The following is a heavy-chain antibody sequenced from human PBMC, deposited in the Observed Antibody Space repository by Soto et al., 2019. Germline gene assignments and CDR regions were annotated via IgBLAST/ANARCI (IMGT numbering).Heavy chain of an antibody. CDR3: ATKTIFGVVDYYYYGMDV. CDR2: FDPEDGET. V-gene: IGHV1-24*01. CDR1: GYTLTELS. Sequence: VASVKVSCKVSGYTLTELSMHWVRQAPGKGLEWMGGFDPEDGETIYAQKFQGRVTMTEDTSTDTAYMELSSLRSEDTAVYYCATKTIFGVVDYYYYGMDVWGQGTTVTVSS. D-gene: IGHD3-3*01. J-gene: IGHJ6*02.